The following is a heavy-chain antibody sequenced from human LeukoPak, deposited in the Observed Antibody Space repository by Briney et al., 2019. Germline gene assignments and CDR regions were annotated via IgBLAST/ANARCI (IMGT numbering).Heavy chain of an antibody. CDR1: GDSVSSNSAA. J-gene: IGHJ5*02. CDR2: TYYRSKWYN. V-gene: IGHV6-1*01. Sequence: KTSQTLSLTCAISGDSVSSNSAAWNWIRQSPSRGLEWLGRTYYRSKWYNDYAVSVKSRITINPDTSKNHLSLQLNSVTPEDTAVYYCARDEMGFDYWGQGTLVTVSSGSLSLPGSQCDNWFDPWGQGTLVTVSS. CDR3: ARDEMGFDYWGQGTLVTVSSGSLSLPGSQCDNWFDP. D-gene: IGHD3-9*01.